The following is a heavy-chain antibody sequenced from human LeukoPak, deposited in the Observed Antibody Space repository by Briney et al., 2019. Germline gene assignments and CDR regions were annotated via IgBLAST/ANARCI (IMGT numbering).Heavy chain of an antibody. D-gene: IGHD2-2*02. CDR3: AIHLGDCSSTSCYTGFDY. CDR2: VSYTGDA. Sequence: SETLSLTCTVSGASISTSRSYGAWVRQPPGKELEWIASVSYTGDAYYNPSLKSRVTISVETSKNQFSLKVRSVTAADTAVYYCAIHLGDCSSTSCYTGFDYWGQGTLVTVSS. V-gene: IGHV4-39*07. J-gene: IGHJ4*02. CDR1: GASISTSRSY.